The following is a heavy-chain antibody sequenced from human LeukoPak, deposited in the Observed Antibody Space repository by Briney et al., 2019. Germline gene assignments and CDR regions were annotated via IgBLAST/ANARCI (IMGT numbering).Heavy chain of an antibody. Sequence: ASVKVSCKVSGHTLTELSMHWVRQAPGKGLEWMGGFDPEDGETIYAQKFQGRVTMTGDTSTDTAYMELSSLRSEDTAVYYCATWTEGDGYSLTDWGQGTLVTVSS. J-gene: IGHJ4*02. V-gene: IGHV1-24*01. CDR1: GHTLTELS. CDR3: ATWTEGDGYSLTD. CDR2: FDPEDGET. D-gene: IGHD4-11*01.